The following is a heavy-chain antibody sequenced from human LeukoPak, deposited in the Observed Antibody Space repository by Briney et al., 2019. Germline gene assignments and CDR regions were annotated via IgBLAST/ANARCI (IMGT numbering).Heavy chain of an antibody. CDR3: ARATSGDLFDY. Sequence: PGGSLRLSCAGSGFTFSDYYMSWIRQPPGKGLEWFGSIYYSGTTYYNPSLKSRVTISVHTSKNQFSLRLSSVTAADTAVYYCARATSGDLFDYWGQGTLVTVSS. V-gene: IGHV4-38-2*01. CDR2: IYYSGTT. J-gene: IGHJ4*02. CDR1: GFTFSDYY. D-gene: IGHD1-26*01.